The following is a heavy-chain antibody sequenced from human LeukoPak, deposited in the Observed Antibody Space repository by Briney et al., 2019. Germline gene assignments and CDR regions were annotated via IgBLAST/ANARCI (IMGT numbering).Heavy chain of an antibody. Sequence: ASVKVSCKASGGTFSSYAISWVRQAPGQGLEWMGGIIPIFGTANYAQKFQGRVTITADEPTSTAYMELSSLRSEDTAVYYCASSSSTYYGMDVWGQGTTVTVSS. CDR1: GGTFSSYA. J-gene: IGHJ6*02. V-gene: IGHV1-69*13. CDR2: IIPIFGTA. D-gene: IGHD6-6*01. CDR3: ASSSSTYYGMDV.